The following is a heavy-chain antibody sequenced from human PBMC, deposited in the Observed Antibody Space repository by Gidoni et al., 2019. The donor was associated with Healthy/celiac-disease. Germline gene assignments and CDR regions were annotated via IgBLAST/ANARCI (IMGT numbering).Heavy chain of an antibody. CDR3: ARDQGYDFWSGYHSRIGMDV. CDR1: GGTFSSYA. Sequence: QVQLVQSGAEVTKPGSSVKVSCKASGGTFSSYAISWVRQAPGQGLEWMGGIIPIFGTANYAQKFQGRVTITADESTSTAYMELSSLRSEDTAVYYCARDQGYDFWSGYHSRIGMDVWGQGTTVTVSS. CDR2: IIPIFGTA. J-gene: IGHJ6*02. V-gene: IGHV1-69*01. D-gene: IGHD3-3*01.